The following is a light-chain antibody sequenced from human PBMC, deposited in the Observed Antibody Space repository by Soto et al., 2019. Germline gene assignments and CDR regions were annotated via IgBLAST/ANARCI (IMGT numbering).Light chain of an antibody. Sequence: DIQMTQSPSSLSASVGDRVTITCRASQSIDSYLNWYQQKPGKVPKLLIYAASSLQTGVPSRFSGSGFGTDFPLTISSLQAEDFATYYCQQSYSILPTFGGGTKVEIK. V-gene: IGKV1-39*01. CDR3: QQSYSILPT. CDR1: QSIDSY. CDR2: AAS. J-gene: IGKJ4*01.